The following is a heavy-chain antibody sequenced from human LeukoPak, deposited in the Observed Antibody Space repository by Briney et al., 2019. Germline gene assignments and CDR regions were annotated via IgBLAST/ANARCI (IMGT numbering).Heavy chain of an antibody. CDR2: VIPVLGKA. CDR3: ARDYGDNWFDP. Sequence: SVKVSCKTSGIAFDNYAVSWVRQAPGLGLQYLGRVIPVLGKANYAQRFHGRVTITADKSTNIAYMELTSLTSDDTAIYYCARDYGDNWFDPWGQGTLVTVSS. D-gene: IGHD4-17*01. J-gene: IGHJ5*02. V-gene: IGHV1-69*10. CDR1: GIAFDNYA.